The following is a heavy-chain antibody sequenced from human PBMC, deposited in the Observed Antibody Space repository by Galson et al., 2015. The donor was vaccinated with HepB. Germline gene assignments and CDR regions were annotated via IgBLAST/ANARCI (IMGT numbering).Heavy chain of an antibody. D-gene: IGHD3-22*01. V-gene: IGHV4-59*01. CDR2: VFYGGST. J-gene: IGHJ3*02. Sequence: TVSGGSINSYYWTWIRQSPGKGLEWVGYVFYGGSTDYNPSLKSRATISVDPPKNQFSLKLTSVTAADTAVYYCARVSRNSSGSYHRRGAFDIWGQGTVVTVSS. CDR3: ARVSRNSSGSYHRRGAFDI. CDR1: GGSINSYY.